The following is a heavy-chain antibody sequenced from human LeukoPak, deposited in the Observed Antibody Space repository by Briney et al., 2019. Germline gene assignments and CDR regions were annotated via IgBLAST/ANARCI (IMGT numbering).Heavy chain of an antibody. Sequence: ASVKVSCKASGYTFTSYAITWVRQAPGRGLEWMGWISAYNGNTKYAQNFRGRVTMTTDTSTDTAYMELRNLRSDDTAFYYCARDDLDCSGNTCYPDNYWGQGTLVAVSS. D-gene: IGHD2-15*01. V-gene: IGHV1-18*01. CDR1: GYTFTSYA. CDR2: ISAYNGNT. CDR3: ARDDLDCSGNTCYPDNY. J-gene: IGHJ4*02.